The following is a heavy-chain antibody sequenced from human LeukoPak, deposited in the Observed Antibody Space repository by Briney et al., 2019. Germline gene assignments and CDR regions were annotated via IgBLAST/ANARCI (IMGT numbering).Heavy chain of an antibody. V-gene: IGHV3-23*01. Sequence: GGSLRLSCAASGFRFSSYAMSWVRPAPGKGLEWVSGFSGTDTAYYADSVKGRFTISRDNSKDTLFLQMNSLRAEDTAVYYCARGGRSQTYYYEMDVWGQGTTVTVSS. CDR3: ARGGRSQTYYYEMDV. D-gene: IGHD3-10*01. CDR2: FSGTDTA. J-gene: IGHJ6*02. CDR1: GFRFSSYA.